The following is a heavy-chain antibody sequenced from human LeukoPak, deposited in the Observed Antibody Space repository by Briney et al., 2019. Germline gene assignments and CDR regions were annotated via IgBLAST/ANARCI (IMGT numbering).Heavy chain of an antibody. Sequence: PSETLSLTCTVSTYSISSGYYWGWIRQPPGKGLEWIGNIYHNGNTYYNPSLKSRVTISVDTSKNQFSLKLSSVTAADTAVYYCARVELEMATILGVDYWGQGTLVTVSS. CDR2: IYHNGNT. J-gene: IGHJ4*02. V-gene: IGHV4-38-2*02. CDR3: ARVELEMATILGVDY. CDR1: TYSISSGYY. D-gene: IGHD5-24*01.